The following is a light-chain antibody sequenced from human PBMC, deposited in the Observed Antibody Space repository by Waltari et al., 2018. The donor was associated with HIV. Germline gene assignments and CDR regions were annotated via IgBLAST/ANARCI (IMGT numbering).Light chain of an antibody. CDR3: HQYYTTPWA. J-gene: IGKJ1*01. CDR2: WAS. CDR1: QSVLYNSNSKNY. Sequence: DFVLTQSPDSLTVSLGERATIHCKASQSVLYNSNSKNYLSWYQQRPGQPPKLLIYWASTRESGVPDRFSGSASGTDFTLTISGLQAEDVAVYYCHQYYTTPWAFGQGTKVEIK. V-gene: IGKV4-1*01.